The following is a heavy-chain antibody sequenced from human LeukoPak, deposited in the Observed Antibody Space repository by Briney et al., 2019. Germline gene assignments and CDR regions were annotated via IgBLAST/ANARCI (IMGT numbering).Heavy chain of an antibody. J-gene: IGHJ4*02. Sequence: SETLSLTCTVSGGSISSYYWSWIRQPPGKGLEWIGYIYYSGSTNYNPSLKSRVTISVDTSKNQISLKLSSVTVADTAVDYCARDTSDYGGSFNYWGQGTLVTVSS. CDR1: GGSISSYY. CDR3: ARDTSDYGGSFNY. CDR2: IYYSGST. D-gene: IGHD4-23*01. V-gene: IGHV4-59*01.